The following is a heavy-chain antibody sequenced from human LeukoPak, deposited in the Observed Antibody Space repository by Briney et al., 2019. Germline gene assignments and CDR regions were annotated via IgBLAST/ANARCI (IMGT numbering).Heavy chain of an antibody. CDR2: IYHSGST. CDR3: ARGRYSGLNAFDI. J-gene: IGHJ3*02. D-gene: IGHD5-12*01. V-gene: IGHV4-59*12. Sequence: SETLSLTCTVSGGSISSYYWSWIRQPPGKGLEWIGEIYHSGSTNYNPSLKSRVTISVDKSKNQFSLKLSSVTAADTAVYYCARGRYSGLNAFDIWGQGTMVTVSS. CDR1: GGSISSYY.